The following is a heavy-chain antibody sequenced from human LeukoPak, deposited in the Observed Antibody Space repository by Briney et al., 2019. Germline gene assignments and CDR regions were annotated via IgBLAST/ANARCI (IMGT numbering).Heavy chain of an antibody. CDR3: AKEGRCLQLGGAFDI. CDR2: ISSDENNK. D-gene: IGHD5-24*01. CDR1: GFTFSSYD. J-gene: IGHJ3*02. V-gene: IGHV3-30*18. Sequence: GGSLRLSCAASGFTFSSYDMHWVRQAPGKGLEWVSVISSDENNKYYADSVKGRFTISRDNSKDTLYLQMSSLRPEDTAVYYCAKEGRCLQLGGAFDIWGQGTMVTVSS.